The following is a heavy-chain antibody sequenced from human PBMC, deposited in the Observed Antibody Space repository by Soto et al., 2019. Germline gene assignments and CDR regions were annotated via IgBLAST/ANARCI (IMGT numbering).Heavy chain of an antibody. D-gene: IGHD6-19*01. CDR2: IYYSGST. V-gene: IGHV4-31*03. Sequence: SETLSLTCTVSGGSISSGGYYWSWIRQHPGKGLEWIGYIYYSGSTYYNPSLKSRVTISVDTSKNQFSLKLSSGTAAAPAVYYCARDLAVAGTSYWGQRTMGTVSS. CDR3: ARDLAVAGTSY. CDR1: GGSISSGGYY. J-gene: IGHJ4*02.